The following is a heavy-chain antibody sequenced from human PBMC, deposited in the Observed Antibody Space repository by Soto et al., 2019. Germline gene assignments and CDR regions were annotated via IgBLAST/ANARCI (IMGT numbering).Heavy chain of an antibody. CDR3: ARNSYISGDHDSHYFDY. CDR1: GYTFTRYA. Sequence: ASVKVACKASGYTFTRYAIHWVRQAPGQRPEWLGWINPGNGDTKYSEKLQGRVTFTRDTSASTTYMELSSLRSEDTAVYYCARNSYISGDHDSHYFDYWGQGTPVTVSS. J-gene: IGHJ4*02. D-gene: IGHD2-21*02. CDR2: INPGNGDT. V-gene: IGHV1-3*01.